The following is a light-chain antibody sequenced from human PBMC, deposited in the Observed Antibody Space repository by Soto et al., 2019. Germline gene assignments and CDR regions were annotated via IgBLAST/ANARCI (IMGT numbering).Light chain of an antibody. Sequence: QSPLSQPASVSGSGGQSITISCSGTMRDVGAYNIVSWYQQHPGTAPKIIIYEVRNRPSGISSRFSGSRSGNTASLTISGLQPEDEGDYYCSAYKARSTLVFGGGTKVTVL. V-gene: IGLV2-14*01. CDR2: EVR. CDR1: MRDVGAYNI. CDR3: SAYKARSTLV. J-gene: IGLJ3*02.